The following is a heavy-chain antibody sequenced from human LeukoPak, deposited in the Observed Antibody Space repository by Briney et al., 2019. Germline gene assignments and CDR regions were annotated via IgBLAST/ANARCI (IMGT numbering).Heavy chain of an antibody. CDR1: GFTFSSYE. Sequence: AGSLRLSCAASGFTFSSYEMNWVRQAPGKGLEWVSYISSGGSTIYYADSVKGRFTISRDNAKNSLYLQMNSLRAEDTAVYYCARDIGGTSRSGWFDYWGQGTLVTVSS. D-gene: IGHD6-19*01. V-gene: IGHV3-48*03. CDR3: ARDIGGTSRSGWFDY. J-gene: IGHJ4*02. CDR2: ISSGGSTI.